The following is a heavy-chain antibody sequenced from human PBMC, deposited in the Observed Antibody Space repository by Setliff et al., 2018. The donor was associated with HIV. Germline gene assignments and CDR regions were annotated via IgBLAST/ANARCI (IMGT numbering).Heavy chain of an antibody. CDR1: GFTFSSYE. CDR2: ISSSGSTI. Sequence: GGSLRLSCAASGFTFSSYEMNWVRQAPGKGLEWVSYISSSGSTIYYADSVKGRFTISRDNAKNSLYLQMNSLRAEDTAVYYCTRDGPYYYDTSANYWGQGTLVTVSS. D-gene: IGHD3-22*01. CDR3: TRDGPYYYDTSANY. V-gene: IGHV3-48*03. J-gene: IGHJ4*02.